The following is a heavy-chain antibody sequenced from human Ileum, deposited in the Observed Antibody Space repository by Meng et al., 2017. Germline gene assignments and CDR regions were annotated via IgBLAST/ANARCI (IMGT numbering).Heavy chain of an antibody. CDR2: INPNNGET. V-gene: IGHV1-46*01. J-gene: IGHJ4*02. Sequence: QVQLVQSGAEVMKPGASVKVSCRAFGYTFTSYFLHWARQAPGQGLEWLGTINPNNGETSYAQRFQGRVTLTRDTSTTTVYMELSSLGSEDTAVYYCAREKSPGHFDYLGQGILVTVSS. CDR1: GYTFTSYF. CDR3: AREKSPGHFDY.